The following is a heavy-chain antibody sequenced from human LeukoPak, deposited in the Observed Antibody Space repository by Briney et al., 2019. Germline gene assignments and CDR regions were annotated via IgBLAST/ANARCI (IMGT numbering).Heavy chain of an antibody. J-gene: IGHJ2*01. Sequence: GGSLRLSCAASGFTFDDYGMSWVRQAPGKGLEWVSGINWNGGSTGYADSVKGRFTISRDNAKNSLYLQMNRLRAEDTALYYCARAPWTRDSSGYYYQYWYFDLWGRGTLVTVSS. CDR2: INWNGGST. CDR3: ARAPWTRDSSGYYYQYWYFDL. V-gene: IGHV3-20*04. D-gene: IGHD3-22*01. CDR1: GFTFDDYG.